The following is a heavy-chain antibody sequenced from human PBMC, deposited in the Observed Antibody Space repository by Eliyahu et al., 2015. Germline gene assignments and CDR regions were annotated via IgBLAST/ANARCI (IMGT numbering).Heavy chain of an antibody. CDR1: GFTFSTYS. CDR3: ARDSLGSSSMVRV. CDR2: ISSSSSPI. Sequence: EVQLVEYGGGLVQPGGSLRLSCAASGFTFSTYSMNWVRQAPGKGLEWVSYISSSSSPIYYSDSVKGRFTISRDNAQNSLYLQMNSLRAEDTAVYYCARDSLGSSSMVRVWGQGTLVTVSS. D-gene: IGHD3-10*01. V-gene: IGHV3-48*01. J-gene: IGHJ4*02.